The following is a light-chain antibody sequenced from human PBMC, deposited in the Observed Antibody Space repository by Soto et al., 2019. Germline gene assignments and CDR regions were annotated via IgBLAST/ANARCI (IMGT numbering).Light chain of an antibody. V-gene: IGKV1-27*01. CDR1: QGIIDY. CDR3: QKYVTAPQT. Sequence: DIQMTQSPSSLSASVGDRVTITCRASQGIIDYVAWFQQKPGKAPKLLIYAASTLQSGFPSRFSGSGAGTDFSLTIRSLQPEDVATYYCQKYVTAPQTLGQGTKVEIK. CDR2: AAS. J-gene: IGKJ1*01.